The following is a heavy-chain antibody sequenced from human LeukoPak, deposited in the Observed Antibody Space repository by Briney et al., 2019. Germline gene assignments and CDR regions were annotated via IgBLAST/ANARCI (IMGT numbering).Heavy chain of an antibody. D-gene: IGHD3-9*01. CDR3: AKDGEVLTGYYHTPNWFDP. CDR1: GFTFSSYA. Sequence: PGRSLRLSCAASGFTFSSYAMHWVRQAPGKGLEWVSAISGSGGSTYYADSVKGRFTISRDNSKNTLYLQMNSLRAEDTAVYYCAKDGEVLTGYYHTPNWFDPWGQGTLVTVSS. J-gene: IGHJ5*02. V-gene: IGHV3-23*01. CDR2: ISGSGGST.